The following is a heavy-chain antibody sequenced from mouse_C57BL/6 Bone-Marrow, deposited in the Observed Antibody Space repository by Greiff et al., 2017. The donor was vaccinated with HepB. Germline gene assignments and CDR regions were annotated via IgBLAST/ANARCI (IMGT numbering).Heavy chain of an antibody. CDR3: ARAGTTVVAPYYAMDY. J-gene: IGHJ4*01. CDR2: ISYDGSN. Sequence: EVQLQESGPGLVKPSQSLSLTCSVTGYSITSGYYWNWIRQFPGNKLEWMGYISYDGSNNYNPSLKNRISITRDTSKNQFFLKLNSVTTEDTATYYCARAGTTVVAPYYAMDYWGQGTSVTVSS. V-gene: IGHV3-6*01. CDR1: GYSITSGYY. D-gene: IGHD1-1*01.